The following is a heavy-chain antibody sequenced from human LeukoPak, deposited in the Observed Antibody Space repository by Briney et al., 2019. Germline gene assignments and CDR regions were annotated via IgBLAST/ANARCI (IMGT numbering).Heavy chain of an antibody. Sequence: GGSLRLSCAASGFTFNSYSMNWVRQAPGKGLEWVSSISSSSSYIYYADSVKGRFTISRDNAKNSLYLQMNSLRAEDTAVYYCAREYCSGGSCYWDYYYGMDVWGQGTTVTVSS. CDR2: ISSSSSYI. CDR3: AREYCSGGSCYWDYYYGMDV. CDR1: GFTFNSYS. J-gene: IGHJ6*02. V-gene: IGHV3-21*01. D-gene: IGHD2-15*01.